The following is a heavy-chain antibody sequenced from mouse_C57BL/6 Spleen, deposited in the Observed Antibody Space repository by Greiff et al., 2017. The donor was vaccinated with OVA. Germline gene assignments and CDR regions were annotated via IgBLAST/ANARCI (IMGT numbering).Heavy chain of an antibody. D-gene: IGHD1-1*02. CDR2: INPSNGGT. CDR1: GYTFTSYW. Sequence: VQLQQPGTELVKPGASVKLSCKASGYTFTSYWMHWVKQRPGQGLEWIGNINPSNGGTNYNEKFKSKATLTVDKSSSTAYMQLSSLTSEDSAVYYCAREDLMGYYAMDYWGQGTSVTVSS. CDR3: AREDLMGYYAMDY. V-gene: IGHV1-53*01. J-gene: IGHJ4*01.